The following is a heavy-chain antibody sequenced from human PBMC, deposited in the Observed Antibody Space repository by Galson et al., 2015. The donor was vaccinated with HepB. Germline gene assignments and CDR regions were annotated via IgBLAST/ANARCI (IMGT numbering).Heavy chain of an antibody. D-gene: IGHD5-18*01. CDR1: GFTFSDYY. CDR3: ARIPTQYGYHRYSFDY. V-gene: IGHV3-11*06. CDR2: ISISSSYT. J-gene: IGHJ4*02. Sequence: SLRLSCAASGFTFSDYYMTWIRQAPGKGLEWISFISISSSYTKYADSVKGRSTISRDNAKNSLYLELNSLRAEDTAVYYCARIPTQYGYHRYSFDYWGQGTLVTVSS.